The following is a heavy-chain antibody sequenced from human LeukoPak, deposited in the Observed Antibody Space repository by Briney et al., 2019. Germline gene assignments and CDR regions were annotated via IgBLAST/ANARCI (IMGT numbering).Heavy chain of an antibody. CDR2: ISSSSSSYI. Sequence: PGGSLRLSCAASGFTFSIYTMNWVRQAPGKGLEWVSSISSSSSSYIYYADSVKGRFTISRDNAKNSLYLQMNSLRAEDTAVYYCARDYDGSGYFGYWGQGTLVTVSS. D-gene: IGHD3-22*01. V-gene: IGHV3-21*01. CDR1: GFTFSIYT. CDR3: ARDYDGSGYFGY. J-gene: IGHJ4*02.